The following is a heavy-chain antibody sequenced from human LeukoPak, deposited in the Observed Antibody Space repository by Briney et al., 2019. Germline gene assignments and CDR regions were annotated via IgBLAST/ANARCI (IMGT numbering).Heavy chain of an antibody. CDR3: ARDLIAATGVRPHYFDY. CDR1: GYIFTRYY. V-gene: IGHV1-46*01. J-gene: IGHJ4*02. CDR2: INPSGGTT. D-gene: IGHD2-15*01. Sequence: ASVKVSCKASGYIFTRYYMHWVRQAPGQGLEWMGIINPSGGTTSYAQKFQGRVTMTWDTSTSTVFLDLSSLKSEDTAIYYRARDLIAATGVRPHYFDYWGQGTLVTVSS.